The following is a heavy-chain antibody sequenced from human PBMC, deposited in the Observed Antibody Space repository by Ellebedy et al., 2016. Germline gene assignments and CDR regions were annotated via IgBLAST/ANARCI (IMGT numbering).Heavy chain of an antibody. J-gene: IGHJ5*02. V-gene: IGHV4-39*01. Sequence: GSLRLXCTASGGSISSSSYYWGWIRQPPGKGLEWIGSIYYSGSTYYNPSLKSRVTISVDTSKNQFSLKLSSVTAADTAVYYCARQIVLMVYENWFDPWGQGTLVTVSS. CDR1: GGSISSSSYY. CDR2: IYYSGST. CDR3: ARQIVLMVYENWFDP. D-gene: IGHD2-8*01.